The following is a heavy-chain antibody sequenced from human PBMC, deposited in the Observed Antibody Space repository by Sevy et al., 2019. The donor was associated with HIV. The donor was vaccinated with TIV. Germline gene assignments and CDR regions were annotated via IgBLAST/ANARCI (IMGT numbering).Heavy chain of an antibody. Sequence: GGSLRRSCAASGFMFNNYGMYWVRQAPGMGLEWVGIIWYDGSNKYYADSVKGRFTISRDNSRATVFLHMNSLRAEDASVYYCASALGYSFGSGTIDYWGQRTLVTVSS. CDR2: IWYDGSNK. D-gene: IGHD3-10*01. J-gene: IGHJ4*02. CDR1: GFMFNNYG. V-gene: IGHV3-33*01. CDR3: ASALGYSFGSGTIDY.